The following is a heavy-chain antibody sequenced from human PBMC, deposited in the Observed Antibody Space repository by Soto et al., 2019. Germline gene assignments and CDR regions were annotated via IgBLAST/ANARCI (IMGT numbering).Heavy chain of an antibody. Sequence: GASVKVSCKASGYTFTDYYMHWVRQAPGQGLEWMGWINPNSGGTNYAQKFQGWVTMTRDTSISTAYMELSRLRSDDTAVYYFARDLGTGGSPYYYYGMDVWGQGTTVTVSS. D-gene: IGHD2-8*02. CDR2: INPNSGGT. V-gene: IGHV1-2*04. CDR1: GYTFTDYY. CDR3: ARDLGTGGSPYYYYGMDV. J-gene: IGHJ6*02.